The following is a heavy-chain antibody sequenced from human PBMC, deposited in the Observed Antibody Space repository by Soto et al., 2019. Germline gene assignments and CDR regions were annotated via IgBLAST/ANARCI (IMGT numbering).Heavy chain of an antibody. Sequence: EVQLVEPGGGLVQPGRSLRLSCAASGFTFDDYAMHWVRQAPGKGLEWVSGISWNSGSIGYADSVKGRFTISRDNAKNSLYLQMNSLRAEDTALYYCAKGAVAGLYYFDYWGQGTLVTVSS. CDR3: AKGAVAGLYYFDY. CDR1: GFTFDDYA. D-gene: IGHD6-19*01. J-gene: IGHJ4*02. CDR2: ISWNSGSI. V-gene: IGHV3-9*01.